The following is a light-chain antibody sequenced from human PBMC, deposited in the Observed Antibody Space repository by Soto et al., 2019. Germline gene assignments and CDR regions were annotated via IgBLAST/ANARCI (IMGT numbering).Light chain of an antibody. CDR1: QTINRGF. J-gene: IGKJ1*01. CDR2: GAS. CDR3: QQYGNVPRT. Sequence: EIVLTQSPGTLSLSPGERATLSCRASQTINRGFLAWYQHKPGQAPRLLIYGASSRATGIPDRFSGSGSGTDFILSISRLEPEDFVVYYCQQYGNVPRTFGQGTKV. V-gene: IGKV3-20*01.